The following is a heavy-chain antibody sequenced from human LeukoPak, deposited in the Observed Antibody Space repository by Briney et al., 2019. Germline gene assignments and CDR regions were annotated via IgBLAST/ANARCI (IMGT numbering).Heavy chain of an antibody. J-gene: IGHJ4*02. Sequence: GGSLRLSCAASGFTFSAYGIHWVRQAPGKGLEWVAFIRYDGSDKYYADPVKGRFTISRDNSKNTLYLQMNGLRVEDTAVYYCAKDRDYSNFVHYFFDYWGQGTLVTVSS. D-gene: IGHD4-11*01. CDR2: IRYDGSDK. CDR1: GFTFSAYG. CDR3: AKDRDYSNFVHYFFDY. V-gene: IGHV3-30*02.